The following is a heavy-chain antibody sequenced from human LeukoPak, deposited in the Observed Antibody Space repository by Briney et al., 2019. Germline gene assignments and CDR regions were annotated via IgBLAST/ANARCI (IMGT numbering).Heavy chain of an antibody. CDR3: ARDEGGGSSYSV. CDR2: INPNSGGT. D-gene: IGHD2-15*01. Sequence: ASVKVSCKASGYTFTSYAMNWVRQAPGQGLEWMGWINPNSGGTNYAQKFQGWVTMTRDTSISTAYMELSRLRSDDTAVYYCARDEGGGSSYSVWGQGTLVTVSS. J-gene: IGHJ4*02. V-gene: IGHV1-2*04. CDR1: GYTFTSYA.